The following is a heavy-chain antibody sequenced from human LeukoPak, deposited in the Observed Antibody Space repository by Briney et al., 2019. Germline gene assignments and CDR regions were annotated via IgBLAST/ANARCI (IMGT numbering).Heavy chain of an antibody. Sequence: ASVKVSCKASGYTFTGYYMHWVRQAPGQGLEWMGRINPNSGSTNYAQKFQGRVTMTRDTSISTAYMELSRLRSDDTAVYYCARAGYSSSSFDYWGQGTLVTVSS. CDR1: GYTFTGYY. D-gene: IGHD6-6*01. J-gene: IGHJ4*02. CDR2: INPNSGST. V-gene: IGHV1-2*06. CDR3: ARAGYSSSSFDY.